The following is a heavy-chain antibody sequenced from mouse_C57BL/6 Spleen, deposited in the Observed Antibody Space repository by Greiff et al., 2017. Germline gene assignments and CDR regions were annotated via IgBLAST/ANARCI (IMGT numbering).Heavy chain of an antibody. CDR3: ANYDYAGRSAIDY. J-gene: IGHJ4*01. V-gene: IGHV1-19*01. CDR1: GYTFTDYY. D-gene: IGHD2-4*01. CDR2: INPYNGGT. Sequence: EVQLQQSGPVLVKPGASVKMSCKASGYTFTDYYMNWVKQSHGKSLEWIGVINPYNGGTSYNQKFKGKATLTVDKSSSTAYMELNSLTSDDAAVYYCANYDYAGRSAIDYWGQGTSGTVSS.